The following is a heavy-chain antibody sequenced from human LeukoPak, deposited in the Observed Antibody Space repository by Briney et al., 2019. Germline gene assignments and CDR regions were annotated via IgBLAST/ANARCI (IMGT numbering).Heavy chain of an antibody. CDR2: ISYDGSNK. D-gene: IGHD3-10*01. CDR3: AKDRYGSGRTYLDY. Sequence: PGGSLRLSCAASGFTFSSYGMHWVRQAPGKGLEWVAVISYDGSNKYYADSVKGRFTISRDNSKNTLYLQMNSLRAEDTAVYYCAKDRYGSGRTYLDYWGQGTLVTVSS. V-gene: IGHV3-30*18. J-gene: IGHJ4*02. CDR1: GFTFSSYG.